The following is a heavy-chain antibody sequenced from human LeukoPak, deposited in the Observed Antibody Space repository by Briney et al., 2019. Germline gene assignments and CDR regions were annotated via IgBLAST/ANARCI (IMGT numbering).Heavy chain of an antibody. J-gene: IGHJ4*02. D-gene: IGHD7-27*01. V-gene: IGHV3-74*01. Sequence: GGSLRLSCAASGFTFSDFWMHWVRQAPGKGLVWVSRINSGGTVTNYADSVKGRLTISRDNAKNTLYLQMNSLRAEDTAVYYCARGPHRSSYWGFNYWGQGTLVTVSS. CDR2: INSGGTVT. CDR3: ARGPHRSSYWGFNY. CDR1: GFTFSDFW.